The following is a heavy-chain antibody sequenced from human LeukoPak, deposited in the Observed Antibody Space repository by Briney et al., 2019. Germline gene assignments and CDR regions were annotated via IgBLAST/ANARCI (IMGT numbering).Heavy chain of an antibody. V-gene: IGHV1-46*01. CDR1: GYTFTIYY. D-gene: IGHD2-15*01. CDR3: TRSWWFDF. J-gene: IGHJ4*02. CDR2: INPSDSSP. Sequence: ASVMVSCRASGYTFTIYYIHWVRQAPGLGLEWMGMINPSDSSPTYAQKFQGRVTMTRDTSTSTVYMELSSLRSEDTAVYYCTRSWWFDFWGQGTLVTVPS.